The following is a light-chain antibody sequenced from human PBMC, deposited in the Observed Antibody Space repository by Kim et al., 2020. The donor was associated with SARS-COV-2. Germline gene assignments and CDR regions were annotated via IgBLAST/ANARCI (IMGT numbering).Light chain of an antibody. V-gene: IGLV2-14*03. CDR2: DVS. CDR1: SSDISAYNF. CDR3: FSYSSTSTLV. J-gene: IGLJ2*01. Sequence: GQSTAIACTGTSSDISAYNFVSWYQQHPGKVPKLIIYDVSDRPSGISTRFSGSKSGNTASLTISGLQAEDEADYYCFSYSSTSTLVFGGGTQLTVL.